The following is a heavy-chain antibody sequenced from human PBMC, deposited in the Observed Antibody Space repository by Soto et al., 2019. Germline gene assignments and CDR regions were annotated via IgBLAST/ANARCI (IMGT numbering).Heavy chain of an antibody. CDR2: ISGSGGST. Sequence: GGSLRLSCAASGFTFSSYAMSWVRQAPGKGLEWVSAISGSGGSTYYADSVKGRFTISRDNSKNTLYLQMNSLRAEDTAVYYCAKSPGSGDGGYDFWRDDAFDIWGQGTMVTVSS. CDR3: AKSPGSGDGGYDFWRDDAFDI. CDR1: GFTFSSYA. J-gene: IGHJ3*02. V-gene: IGHV3-23*01. D-gene: IGHD3-3*01.